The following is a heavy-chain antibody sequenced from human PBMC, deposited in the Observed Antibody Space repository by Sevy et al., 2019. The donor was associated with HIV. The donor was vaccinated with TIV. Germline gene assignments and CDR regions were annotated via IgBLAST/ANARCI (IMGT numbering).Heavy chain of an antibody. CDR3: ARDPTTMIVEEHSYFDY. CDR1: GFTFSSYA. V-gene: IGHV3-30-3*01. CDR2: ISYDGSNK. Sequence: GESLKISCAASGFTFSSYAMHWVRQAPGKGLEWVAVISYDGSNKYYADSVKGRFTISRDNSKNTLYLQMNSLRAEDTAVYYCARDPTTMIVEEHSYFDYWGQGTLVTVSS. J-gene: IGHJ4*02. D-gene: IGHD3-22*01.